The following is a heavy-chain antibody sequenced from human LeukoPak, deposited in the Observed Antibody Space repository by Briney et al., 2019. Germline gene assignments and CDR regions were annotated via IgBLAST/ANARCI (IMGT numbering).Heavy chain of an antibody. V-gene: IGHV3-21*01. CDR3: ARDWGSSSWYNWFDP. Sequence: GGSLRLSCAASRYPFSSCSMNWARQAPGKGLEWVSSISSSSSYIHYTDSVKGRFTISRDNAKNSLYLQMNSLRADDTAVYYCARDWGSSSWYNWFDPWGQGTLVTVSS. J-gene: IGHJ5*02. CDR2: ISSSSSYI. CDR1: RYPFSSCS. D-gene: IGHD6-13*01.